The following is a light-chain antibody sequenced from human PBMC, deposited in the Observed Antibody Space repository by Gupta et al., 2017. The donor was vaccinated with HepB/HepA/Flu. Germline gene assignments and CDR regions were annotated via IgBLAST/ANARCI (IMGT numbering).Light chain of an antibody. CDR1: SRDVGGSKY. J-gene: IGLJ3*02. Sequence: QSALTQPPSASGSPGHSVTIPCTGTSRDVGGSKYVSWYKQHPGKTPQILMYDVTKRPSGVPDRFSGSKAGNTASVTVSGLQAEDEADYCCYSYVGRNLRVFGGGTKLTVL. CDR3: YSYVGRNLRV. CDR2: DVT. V-gene: IGLV2-8*01.